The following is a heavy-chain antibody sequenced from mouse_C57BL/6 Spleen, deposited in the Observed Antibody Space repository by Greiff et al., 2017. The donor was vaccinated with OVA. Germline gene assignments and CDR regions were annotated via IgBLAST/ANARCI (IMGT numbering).Heavy chain of an antibody. J-gene: IGHJ1*03. D-gene: IGHD1-1*01. Sequence: VKLKQPGAELVKPGASVKLSCKASGYTFTSYWMHWVKQRPGQGLEWIGMIHPNSGSTNYNEKFKSKATLTVDKSSSTAYMQLSSLTSEDSAVYYCARYYGSSDWYFDVWGTGTTVTVSS. CDR1: GYTFTSYW. CDR2: IHPNSGST. V-gene: IGHV1-64*01. CDR3: ARYYGSSDWYFDV.